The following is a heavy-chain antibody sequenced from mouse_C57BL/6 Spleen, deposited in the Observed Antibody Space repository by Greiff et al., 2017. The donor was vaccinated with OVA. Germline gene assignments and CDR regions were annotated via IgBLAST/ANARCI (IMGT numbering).Heavy chain of an antibody. V-gene: IGHV1-55*01. D-gene: IGHD3-2*02. Sequence: QVQLQQPGAELVKPGASVKMSCKASGYTFTSYWITWVKQRPGQGLEWIGDIYPGSGSTNYNEKFKSKATLTVDTSSSTAYMQLSSLTSEDSAVYYCAKHSSGPYYFDYWGQGTTLTVSS. J-gene: IGHJ2*01. CDR3: AKHSSGPYYFDY. CDR2: IYPGSGST. CDR1: GYTFTSYW.